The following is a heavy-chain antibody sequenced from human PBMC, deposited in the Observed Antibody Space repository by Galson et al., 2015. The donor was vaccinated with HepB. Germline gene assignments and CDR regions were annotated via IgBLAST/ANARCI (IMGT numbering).Heavy chain of an antibody. CDR2: IYYNGNT. CDR1: GDSISSASYY. Sequence: ETLSLTCTVSGDSISSASYYWGWIRQPPGKGLEWIGEIYYNGNTYYNPSLESRVAISRDRSKNQFSLKLTSVTAADSAVYYCARRWSGNYAFNYWGQGTLATVSS. D-gene: IGHD3-3*01. CDR3: ARRWSGNYAFNY. J-gene: IGHJ4*02. V-gene: IGHV4-39*01.